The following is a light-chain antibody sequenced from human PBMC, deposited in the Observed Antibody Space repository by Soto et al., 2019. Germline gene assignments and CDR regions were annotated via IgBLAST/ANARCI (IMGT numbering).Light chain of an antibody. Sequence: DIQMSQSPSSLSASVGDRVTVSCRASQGIGNDLAWYQQKPGKVPKLLIYGASTLQWGVPSRFSGSGSGTEFTLTISSLQPEDVATYYCQEYDRVPGTFGQGTKVE. V-gene: IGKV1-27*01. CDR1: QGIGND. J-gene: IGKJ1*01. CDR3: QEYDRVPGT. CDR2: GAS.